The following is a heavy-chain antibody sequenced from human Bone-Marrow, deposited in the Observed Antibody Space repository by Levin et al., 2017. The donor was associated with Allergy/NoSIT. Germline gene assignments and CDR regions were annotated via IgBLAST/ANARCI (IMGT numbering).Heavy chain of an antibody. J-gene: IGHJ4*02. Sequence: PGESLKISCTASGVTVFNNYFMWVRQAPGKGLEWVSHIYSGGGTNYADSVKGRFSVSRDNSKNTVYLQMNSLRADDTAVYYCGRDGPGGGHWGPGTQVTVSS. CDR3: GRDGPGGGH. V-gene: IGHV3-66*01. CDR1: GVTVFNNY. CDR2: IYSGGGT. D-gene: IGHD3-10*01.